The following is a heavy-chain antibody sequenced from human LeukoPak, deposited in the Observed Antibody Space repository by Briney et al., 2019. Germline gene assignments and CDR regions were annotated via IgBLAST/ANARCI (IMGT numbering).Heavy chain of an antibody. J-gene: IGHJ4*02. V-gene: IGHV3-7*01. Sequence: GGSLRLSCAAPGFTFSSYWMSWVRQAPGKGLEWVANIKQDGSEKYYVDSVKGRFTISRDNAKNSLYLQMNSLRAEDTAVYYCARVGYCSSTSCYIPPDYWGQGTLVTVSS. CDR2: IKQDGSEK. D-gene: IGHD2-2*01. CDR1: GFTFSSYW. CDR3: ARVGYCSSTSCYIPPDY.